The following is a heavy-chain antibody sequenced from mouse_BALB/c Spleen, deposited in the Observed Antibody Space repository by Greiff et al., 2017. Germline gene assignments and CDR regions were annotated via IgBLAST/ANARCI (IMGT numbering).Heavy chain of an antibody. V-gene: IGHV5-6-5*01. CDR3: ARGYGTRDYAMDY. D-gene: IGHD1-1*01. Sequence: EVNVVESGGGLVKPGGSLKLSCAASGFTFSSYAMSWVRQTPEKRLEWVASISSGGSTYYPDSVKGRFTISRDNARNILYLQMSSLRSEDTAMYYCARGYGTRDYAMDYWGQGTSVTVSS. J-gene: IGHJ4*01. CDR2: ISSGGST. CDR1: GFTFSSYA.